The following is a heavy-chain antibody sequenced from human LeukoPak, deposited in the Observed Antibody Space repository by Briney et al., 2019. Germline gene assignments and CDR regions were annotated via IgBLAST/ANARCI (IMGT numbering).Heavy chain of an antibody. D-gene: IGHD5-12*01. CDR2: ISSSGSTI. Sequence: GGSLRLSCAASGFTFSDYYMSWIRQAPGKGLEWVSYISSSGSTIYYADSVKGRFTISRDNAKNSLFLQMNSLRDEDTAVYYCAGVDRDGYNSGTLYYSYGMDVWGQGTTVIVSS. J-gene: IGHJ6*02. CDR3: AGVDRDGYNSGTLYYSYGMDV. V-gene: IGHV3-11*04. CDR1: GFTFSDYY.